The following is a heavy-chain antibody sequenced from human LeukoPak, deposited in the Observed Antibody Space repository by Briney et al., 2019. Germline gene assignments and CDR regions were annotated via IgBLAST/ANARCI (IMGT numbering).Heavy chain of an antibody. Sequence: PGGSLRLSCAASGFTFSNAWMSWVRQAPGRGLEWVGRIKSKTDGGTTDYAAPVKGRFTISRDDSKNTLYLQMNSLKTEDTAVYYCTTVSLEWLLSTDYWGQGTLVTVSS. CDR3: TTVSLEWLLSTDY. CDR1: GFTFSNAW. V-gene: IGHV3-15*01. CDR2: IKSKTDGGTT. D-gene: IGHD3-3*01. J-gene: IGHJ4*02.